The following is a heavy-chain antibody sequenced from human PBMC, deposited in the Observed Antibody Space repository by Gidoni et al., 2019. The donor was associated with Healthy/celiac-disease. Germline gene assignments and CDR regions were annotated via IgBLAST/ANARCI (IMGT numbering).Heavy chain of an antibody. CDR3: ERLYCSSTSCKFDY. V-gene: IGHV4-34*01. CDR1: GGSFSGYY. D-gene: IGHD2-2*01. J-gene: IGHJ4*02. Sequence: QVQLQQWGAGLLKPSETLSLTCAVYGGSFSGYYWSWIRQPPGKGLEWIGKINHSGRTNYNPSLKSRVTISVDTSKNQFSLKMRSVTAADTAVYYCERLYCSSTSCKFDYWGQGTLVTVSS. CDR2: INHSGRT.